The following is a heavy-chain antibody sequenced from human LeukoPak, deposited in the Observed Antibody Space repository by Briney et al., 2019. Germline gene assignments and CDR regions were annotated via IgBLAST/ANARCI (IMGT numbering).Heavy chain of an antibody. J-gene: IGHJ5*02. CDR3: AREAGELLGWFDP. Sequence: SETLSLTCTVSGGSISSYYWSWIRQPPGKGLEWIGYIYHSGSTYYNPSLKSRVTISVDTSKNQFSLKLSSVTAADTAVYYCAREAGELLGWFDPWGQGTLVTVSS. V-gene: IGHV4-59*01. CDR1: GGSISSYY. CDR2: IYHSGST. D-gene: IGHD1-26*01.